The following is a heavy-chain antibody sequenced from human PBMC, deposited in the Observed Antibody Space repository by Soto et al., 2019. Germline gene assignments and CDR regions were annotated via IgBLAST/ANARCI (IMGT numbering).Heavy chain of an antibody. CDR1: GFTFSSYA. CDR2: ISYDGSNK. CDR3: ASTVDI. Sequence: QVQLVESGGGVVQPGRSLRLSCAASGFTFSSYAMQWVRQAPGKGLEWVSVISYDGSNKYYADSVKCRFTISRDKSKNTLYLQVNSLRAENTAVYYCASTVDIWGQGTMVTVSS. J-gene: IGHJ3*02. V-gene: IGHV3-30-3*01.